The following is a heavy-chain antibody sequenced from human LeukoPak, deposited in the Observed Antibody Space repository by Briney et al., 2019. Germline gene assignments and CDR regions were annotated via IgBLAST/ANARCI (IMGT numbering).Heavy chain of an antibody. J-gene: IGHJ4*02. CDR2: INNDGSTT. D-gene: IGHD3-10*01. CDR3: AIGGTYGSGS. V-gene: IGHV3-74*01. CDR1: GFTFANTW. Sequence: PGGSLGLSCAASGFTFANTWMHWVRQAPGKGLVWVSLINNDGSTTNYADSVKGRFTISRDNAKNTVYLQMNSLRAEDTAVYYCAIGGTYGSGSWGQGTLVTVSS.